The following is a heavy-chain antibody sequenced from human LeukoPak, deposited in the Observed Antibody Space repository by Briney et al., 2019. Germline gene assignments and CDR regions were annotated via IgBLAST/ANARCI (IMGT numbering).Heavy chain of an antibody. CDR3: AHRKNYYDSSVFDN. CDR1: GFSLNTRGVG. V-gene: IGHV2-5*02. Sequence: SGPMLVNPTQTLTLTCTFSGFSLNTRGVGVGWIRQSPGRALEWLALIYWDDDRRYSPSLKSRLTITKDTSKNQVVLTMTNMDPVDTATYFCAHRKNYYDSSVFDNWGQGTLVTVSS. CDR2: IYWDDDR. J-gene: IGHJ4*02. D-gene: IGHD3-22*01.